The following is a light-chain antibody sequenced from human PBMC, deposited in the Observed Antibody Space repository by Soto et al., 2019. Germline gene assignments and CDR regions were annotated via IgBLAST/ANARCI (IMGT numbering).Light chain of an antibody. J-gene: IGKJ5*01. CDR2: HAS. V-gene: IGKV3-15*01. Sequence: EVGLTQSPVILSVSPGETATLSCRASKSVTRNLAWYQHMPGQAPRLLVFHASVRATGIPDRFSGSGSGTEFSLTISNLQSEDFAVYFCQQYNDWPPITFGQGTRLEIK. CDR1: KSVTRN. CDR3: QQYNDWPPIT.